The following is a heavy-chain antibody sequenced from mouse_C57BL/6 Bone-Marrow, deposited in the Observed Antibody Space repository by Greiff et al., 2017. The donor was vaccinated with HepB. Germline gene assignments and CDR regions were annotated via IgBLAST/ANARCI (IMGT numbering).Heavy chain of an antibody. V-gene: IGHV10-1*01. D-gene: IGHD3-2*02. Sequence: EVHLVESGGGLVQPKGSLKLSCAASGFSFNTYAMNWVRQAPGKGLEWVARIRSKSNNYATYYADSVKDRFTISRDDSESMLYLQMNNLKTEDTAMYYCVRQTAQASFAYWGQGTLVTVSA. CDR1: GFSFNTYA. CDR3: VRQTAQASFAY. CDR2: IRSKSNNYAT. J-gene: IGHJ3*01.